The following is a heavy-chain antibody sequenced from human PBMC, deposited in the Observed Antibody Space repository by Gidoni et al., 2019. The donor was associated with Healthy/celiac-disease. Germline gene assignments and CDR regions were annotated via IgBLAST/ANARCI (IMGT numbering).Heavy chain of an antibody. V-gene: IGHV1-18*01. D-gene: IGHD1-20*01. CDR1: GYTFTSYG. CDR2: ISAYNGNT. CDR3: ARAGVTGEFDY. J-gene: IGHJ4*02. Sequence: QVQLVQSGAEVKKPVASVKVSSKASGYTFTSYGISWVRQAPGQGVEWMGWISAYNGNTNYAQKLQGRVTMTTDTATGTAYMELRSRRSDDTAVYYCARAGVTGEFDYWGQGTLVTVSS.